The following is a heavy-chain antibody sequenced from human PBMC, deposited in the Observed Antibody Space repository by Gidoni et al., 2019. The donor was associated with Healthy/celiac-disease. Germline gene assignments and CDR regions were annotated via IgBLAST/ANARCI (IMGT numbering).Heavy chain of an antibody. D-gene: IGHD5-12*01. Sequence: EVQLVETGGGLLQPGGSLRLSCPAPGFTVSSNYMSWVRQAPGKGLEWVPVIYSGGSTYYADSVKGRFTISRDNSKNTLYLQMNSLRAEDTAVYYCARDSPVAGESYWGQGTLVTVSS. CDR1: GFTVSSNY. V-gene: IGHV3-53*02. CDR2: IYSGGST. CDR3: ARDSPVAGESY. J-gene: IGHJ4*02.